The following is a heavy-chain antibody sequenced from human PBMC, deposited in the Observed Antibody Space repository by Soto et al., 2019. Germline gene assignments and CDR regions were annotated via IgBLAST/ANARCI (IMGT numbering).Heavy chain of an antibody. CDR1: GGSVSSGGYS. CDR2: VYHSGSA. D-gene: IGHD2-2*02. J-gene: IGHJ3*02. CDR3: ASIPDALDI. Sequence: QLQLQESGSGLVKPSQTLSLTCVVSGGSVSSGGYSWSWIRQPPGKGLEWIGFVYHSGSAYYNPSLRSRVTISVDRSKNQFSLRLSSVTAADTAVYYCASIPDALDIWGHGTMVTVSS. V-gene: IGHV4-30-2*01.